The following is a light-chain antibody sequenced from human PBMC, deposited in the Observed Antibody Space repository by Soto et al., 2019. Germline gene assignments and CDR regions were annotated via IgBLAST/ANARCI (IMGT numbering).Light chain of an antibody. CDR2: ATS. V-gene: IGKV3-15*01. CDR1: QSVNSN. CDR3: QQYNNWPWT. Sequence: EIVLTQSPVTLSVSPGERATLSCGASQSVNSNLAWYQQRPGQAPRLLIHATSTRATGIPLRFSGSGSGTEFTLTISGLHSEEFAVYYCQQYNNWPWTFGQGTTVEIK. J-gene: IGKJ1*01.